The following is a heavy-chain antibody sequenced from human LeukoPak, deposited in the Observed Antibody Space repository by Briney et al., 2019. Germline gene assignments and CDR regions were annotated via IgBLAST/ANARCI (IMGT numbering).Heavy chain of an antibody. CDR3: ARGVVIAPQTFDY. Sequence: SETLSLTCTISGASIDSYYWNWIRQPPGKGLEWIGYIYYSGATNYNPSLKSRVTISVDASKNQFPLKLSSVTAADTAVYYCARGVVIAPQTFDYWGQGTLVTVSS. V-gene: IGHV4-59*01. CDR1: GASIDSYY. D-gene: IGHD2-21*01. J-gene: IGHJ4*02. CDR2: IYYSGAT.